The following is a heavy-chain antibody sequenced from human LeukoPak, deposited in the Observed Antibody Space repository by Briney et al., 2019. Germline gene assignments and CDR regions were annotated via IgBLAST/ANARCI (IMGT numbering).Heavy chain of an antibody. CDR3: ARESITIFGVVNPYFQH. V-gene: IGHV3-48*01. CDR1: GFTFSSYS. Sequence: GGSLRLSCAASGFTFSSYSMNWVRQAPGKGLEWVPYISSSSSTIYYADSVKGRFTISRDNAKNSLYLQMNSLRAEDTAVYYCARESITIFGVVNPYFQHWGQGTLVTVSS. J-gene: IGHJ1*01. D-gene: IGHD3-3*01. CDR2: ISSSSSTI.